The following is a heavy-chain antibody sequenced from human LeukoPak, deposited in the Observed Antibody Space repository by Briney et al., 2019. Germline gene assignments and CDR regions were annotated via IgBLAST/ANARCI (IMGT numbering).Heavy chain of an antibody. CDR1: GYTFTRYY. J-gene: IGHJ3*01. V-gene: IGHV1-46*01. D-gene: IGHD1-26*01. Sequence: ASVKDSCKASGYTFTRYYMHWVRQAPGQGREWMGLINPSGGSTNYAQKLQGRVTIPRDTSTSTLYMCLSSLRSKRTAVSLCVRDKWAISRGAFDVWGEGTMVTV. CDR3: VRDKWAISRGAFDV. CDR2: INPSGGST.